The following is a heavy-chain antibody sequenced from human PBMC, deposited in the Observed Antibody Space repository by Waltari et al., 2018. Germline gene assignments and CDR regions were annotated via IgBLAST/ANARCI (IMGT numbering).Heavy chain of an antibody. CDR3: ARGAPELSGYYWIFDY. D-gene: IGHD3-3*01. Sequence: QVQLAESGGAVVLPGRSLRLSCVASVFIFSNYAMHWVRQAPGKGLEWVAVITYEENTQLYADSVKGRFAVARDNSNNTLFLQINSLEIDDSAVYYCARGAPELSGYYWIFDYWGQGTLVTVSS. CDR1: VFIFSNYA. V-gene: IGHV3-30*09. CDR2: ITYEENTQ. J-gene: IGHJ4*02.